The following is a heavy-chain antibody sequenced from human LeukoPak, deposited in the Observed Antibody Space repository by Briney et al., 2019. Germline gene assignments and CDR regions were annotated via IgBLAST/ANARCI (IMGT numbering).Heavy chain of an antibody. CDR3: AKTVVPAAMRNWFDP. V-gene: IGHV3-23*01. J-gene: IGHJ5*02. CDR1: GFTFSSYA. Sequence: GGSLRLSCAASGFTFSSYAMSWVGQAPGKGLEWVSAISGSGGSTYYADSVKGRFTISRDNSKNTLYLQMNSLRAEDTAVYYCAKTVVPAAMRNWFDPWGQGTLVTVSS. CDR2: ISGSGGST. D-gene: IGHD2-2*01.